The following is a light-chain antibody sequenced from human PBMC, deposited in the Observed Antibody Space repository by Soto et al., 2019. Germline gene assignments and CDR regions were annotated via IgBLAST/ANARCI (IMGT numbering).Light chain of an antibody. CDR3: QQYGSSLQYT. CDR2: GAS. Sequence: EIVLTQSPGTLSLSPGERATLSCRASQSVSSSYLAWYQQKPGQAPRLLIYGASSRATGIPDRFSGSGSGTYFSLTISRLEPEDFAVYYCQQYGSSLQYTFGQGTKLEIK. CDR1: QSVSSSY. J-gene: IGKJ2*01. V-gene: IGKV3-20*01.